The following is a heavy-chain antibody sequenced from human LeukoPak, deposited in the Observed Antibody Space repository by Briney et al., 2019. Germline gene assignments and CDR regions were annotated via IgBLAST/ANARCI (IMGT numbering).Heavy chain of an antibody. D-gene: IGHD6-19*01. V-gene: IGHV5-51*01. Sequence: GESLKISCKGSGYRFTSYWIGWVRPMPGKGLEWMGIIYPGDSDTRYGPSFQGQVTISADKSISTAYLQWSSLKASDTAMYYCARSGSSGSYYYYYYMDVWGKGTTVTVSS. J-gene: IGHJ6*03. CDR2: IYPGDSDT. CDR1: GYRFTSYW. CDR3: ARSGSSGSYYYYYYMDV.